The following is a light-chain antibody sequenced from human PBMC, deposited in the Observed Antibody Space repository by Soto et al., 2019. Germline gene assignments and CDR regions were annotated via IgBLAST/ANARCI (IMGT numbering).Light chain of an antibody. J-gene: IGKJ5*01. V-gene: IGKV1-5*03. CDR2: KAS. Sequence: IQRTQCPSPLSASVADKVTITCRASQSITTWLAWYQQKPGKAPKLLIYKASNLESGLPSRFSGSGSGTEFTLTISSLQSDDFATYYCQQYSAYPITFGQGTRLAIK. CDR1: QSITTW. CDR3: QQYSAYPIT.